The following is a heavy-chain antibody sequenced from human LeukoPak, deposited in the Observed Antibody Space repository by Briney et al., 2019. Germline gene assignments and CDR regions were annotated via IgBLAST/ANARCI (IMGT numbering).Heavy chain of an antibody. J-gene: IGHJ4*02. Sequence: SETLSLTCTLSGDSIGSYYWGWIRQPPGKGLEWIGYIYYSGGTNYNPSLKSRATISVDTSKNQFSLKLSSVTAADTAVYYCARHGSDWTFDFWGQGLLVSVSS. CDR2: IYYSGGT. CDR3: ARHGSDWTFDF. CDR1: GDSIGSYY. V-gene: IGHV4-59*08. D-gene: IGHD2-21*02.